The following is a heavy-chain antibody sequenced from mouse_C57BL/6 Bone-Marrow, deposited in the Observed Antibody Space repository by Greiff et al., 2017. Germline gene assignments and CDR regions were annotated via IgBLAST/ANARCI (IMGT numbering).Heavy chain of an antibody. CDR1: GYTFTSYW. V-gene: IGHV1-7*01. J-gene: IGHJ2*01. Sequence: QVQLQQSGAELAKPGASVKLSCKASGYTFTSYWMHWVKQRPGQGLEWIGYINPSIGDTKYNQKFKDKATLTAEKSSSTAYMQLSSLTYEDSAVYYCARCDGYSYYFDYWGQGTTLTVSS. D-gene: IGHD2-3*01. CDR3: ARCDGYSYYFDY. CDR2: INPSIGDT.